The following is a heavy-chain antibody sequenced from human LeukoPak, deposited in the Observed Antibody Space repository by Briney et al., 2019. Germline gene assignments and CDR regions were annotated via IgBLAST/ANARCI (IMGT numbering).Heavy chain of an antibody. CDR3: ARDLDYGSGSFSN. V-gene: IGHV1-2*02. CDR2: INPNSGGT. Sequence: ASVEVSCKASGYAFTDFYIHWVRQAPGQGLEWMGWINPNSGGTTYAQKFQGRATMTTDTSISTAYLELNGLRSDDTAVYYCARDLDYGSGSFSNWGQGAIVTVSS. D-gene: IGHD3-10*01. J-gene: IGHJ4*02. CDR1: GYAFTDFY.